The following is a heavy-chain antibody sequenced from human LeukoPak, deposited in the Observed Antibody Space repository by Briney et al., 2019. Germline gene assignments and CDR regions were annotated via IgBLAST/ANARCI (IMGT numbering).Heavy chain of an antibody. CDR2: IYYSGST. CDR3: ARVSGYCSGGSCYRGPFFYGMDV. V-gene: IGHV4-59*01. J-gene: IGHJ6*02. CDR1: GGSISSYY. D-gene: IGHD2-15*01. Sequence: SETLSLTCTVSGGSISSYYWSWIRQPPGQGLEWIGYIYYSGSTNYNPSLKSRVTISVDTSKNQFSLKLSSVTAADTAVYYCARVSGYCSGGSCYRGPFFYGMDVWGQGTTVTVSS.